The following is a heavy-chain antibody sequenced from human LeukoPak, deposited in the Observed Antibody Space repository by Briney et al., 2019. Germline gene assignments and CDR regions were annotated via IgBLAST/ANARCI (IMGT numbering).Heavy chain of an antibody. V-gene: IGHV3-21*01. CDR2: ISSSSSYI. J-gene: IGHJ4*02. D-gene: IGHD3-10*01. Sequence: GGFLRLSRAASGFTFSSYSMNWVRQAPGKGLEWVSSISSSSSYIYYADSVKGRFTISRDNAKNSLYLQMNSLRAEDTAVYYCARDAYYYGSGRPYDYWGLGTLVTVSS. CDR1: GFTFSSYS. CDR3: ARDAYYYGSGRPYDY.